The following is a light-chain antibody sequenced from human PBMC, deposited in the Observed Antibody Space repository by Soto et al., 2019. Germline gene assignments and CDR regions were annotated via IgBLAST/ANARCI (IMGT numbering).Light chain of an antibody. J-gene: IGLJ1*01. Sequence: QSVLTQPASVSGSPGQSITISCIGTSSDIGGYNFVSWYQQHPGRAPKLMIYEVSNRPSGVSDRFSGSKSGNTASLTISGLQADDEGDYYCSSFRSGTTLFGTGTKVTVL. CDR2: EVS. V-gene: IGLV2-14*01. CDR3: SSFRSGTTL. CDR1: SSDIGGYNF.